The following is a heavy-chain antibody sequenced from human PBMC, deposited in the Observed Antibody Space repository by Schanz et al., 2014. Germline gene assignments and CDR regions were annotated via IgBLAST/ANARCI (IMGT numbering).Heavy chain of an antibody. CDR2: ISPYTGNT. CDR1: GYTFSDYG. J-gene: IGHJ3*02. D-gene: IGHD5-12*01. Sequence: QVQLVQSGDEVKKPGASVKVSCKTSGYTFSDYGITWVRQAPGQGLEWVGWISPYTGNTHYFDKMEGRVTMTTDTSTSTAYMELRSLRSDDTAMYYCARGGGPEDVFDIWGQGTMVTVSS. V-gene: IGHV1-18*01. CDR3: ARGGGPEDVFDI.